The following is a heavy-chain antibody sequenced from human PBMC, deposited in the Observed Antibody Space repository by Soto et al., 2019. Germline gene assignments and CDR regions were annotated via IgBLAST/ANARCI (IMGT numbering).Heavy chain of an antibody. CDR2: ISSSGSTI. J-gene: IGHJ3*02. CDR1: GFTFSDYY. Sequence: ESGGGLVKPGGSLRLSCAASGFTFSDYYMSWIRQAPGKGLEWVSYISSSGSTIYYADSVKGRFTISRDNAKNSLYLQMNSLRAEDTAVYYGARGISRDSSGYYSRSRAFDIWGQGTMVTVSS. D-gene: IGHD3-22*01. CDR3: ARGISRDSSGYYSRSRAFDI. V-gene: IGHV3-11*01.